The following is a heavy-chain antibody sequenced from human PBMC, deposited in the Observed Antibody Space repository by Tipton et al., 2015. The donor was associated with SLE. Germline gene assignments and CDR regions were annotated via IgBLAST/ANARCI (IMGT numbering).Heavy chain of an antibody. J-gene: IGHJ2*01. CDR1: GASISRGSYY. D-gene: IGHD2-2*02. CDR2: VYTSGRT. Sequence: LRLSCTVSGASISRGSYYWSWIRQPAGKGLEWIGRVYTSGRTTYNPSLKSQVTISIDTSKNQFSLKLTSVTAADTAVYYCARTPYTRASRYFDLWGRGTLVTASA. V-gene: IGHV4-61*02. CDR3: ARTPYTRASRYFDL.